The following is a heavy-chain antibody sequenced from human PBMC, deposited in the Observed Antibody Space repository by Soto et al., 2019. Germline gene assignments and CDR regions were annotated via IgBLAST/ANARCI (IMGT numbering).Heavy chain of an antibody. Sequence: EVQLVESGGDLVQPGGSLRLSCSASGFTFSNYWIHWVRHAPGKGLVYVSRLNGDGTSTNYADSVKGRFTISRDNAKNTVYLEMHSLRVENTAVYYCARATVTTTLDYWGQGTQVTVSS. CDR3: ARATVTTTLDY. V-gene: IGHV3-74*01. CDR1: GFTFSNYW. J-gene: IGHJ4*02. D-gene: IGHD4-17*01. CDR2: LNGDGTST.